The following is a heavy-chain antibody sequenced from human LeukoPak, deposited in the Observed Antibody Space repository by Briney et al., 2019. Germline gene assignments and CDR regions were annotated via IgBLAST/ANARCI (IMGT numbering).Heavy chain of an antibody. V-gene: IGHV4-59*08. J-gene: IGHJ4*02. Sequence: KPSETLSLTCSVSDGSITGYYWNWIRQPPGKGLEWIGYIYYSGSTNYNPSLKSRVTISVDTSKNQFSLKLSSVTAADTAVYYCARGGASGWYEYWGQGTLVTVSS. CDR2: IYYSGST. CDR3: ARGGASGWYEY. D-gene: IGHD6-19*01. CDR1: DGSITGYY.